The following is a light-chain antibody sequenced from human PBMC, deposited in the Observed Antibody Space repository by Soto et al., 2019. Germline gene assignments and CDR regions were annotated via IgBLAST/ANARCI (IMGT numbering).Light chain of an antibody. CDR2: DVS. CDR3: SSYTSSSTFYV. CDR1: SSDVGGYNY. Sequence: QSALTQPASVSGSPGQSITISCTGTSSDVGGYNYVSWYQQHPGKAPKLMIYDVSDRPSGVSNRFSGSKSGNTASLTISGLQAEDEADYYCSSYTSSSTFYVFGTGTKLTVL. V-gene: IGLV2-14*01. J-gene: IGLJ1*01.